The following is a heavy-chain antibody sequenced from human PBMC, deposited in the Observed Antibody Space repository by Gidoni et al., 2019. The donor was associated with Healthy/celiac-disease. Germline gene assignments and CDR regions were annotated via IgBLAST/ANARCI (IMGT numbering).Heavy chain of an antibody. CDR3: TTDPGSGWYVSYDY. D-gene: IGHD6-19*01. J-gene: IGHJ4*02. CDR2: IKSKTDGGTT. V-gene: IGHV3-15*01. Sequence: EVQLVESGGGLVKPGGSLRLSCAASGFTFSNAWMSWVRQAPGKGLEWVGRIKSKTDGGTTDYAAPVKGRFTISRDDSKNTLYLQMNSLKTEDTAVYYCTTDPGSGWYVSYDYWGQGTLVTVSS. CDR1: GFTFSNAW.